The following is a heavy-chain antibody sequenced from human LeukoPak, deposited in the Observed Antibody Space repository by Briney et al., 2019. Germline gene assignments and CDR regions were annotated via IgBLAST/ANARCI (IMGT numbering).Heavy chain of an antibody. CDR3: ARHPITMVRGVVLYYFDF. Sequence: SETLSLTCTVSGGSISSSYYYWGWIRQPPGKGLEWIGSIYFSGSTYYNPSLKSRATISVDTAKNQFFLRLSSVTAADTAVYYRARHPITMVRGVVLYYFDFWGQGTLVTVSS. D-gene: IGHD3-10*01. CDR1: GGSISSSYYY. CDR2: IYFSGST. J-gene: IGHJ4*02. V-gene: IGHV4-39*01.